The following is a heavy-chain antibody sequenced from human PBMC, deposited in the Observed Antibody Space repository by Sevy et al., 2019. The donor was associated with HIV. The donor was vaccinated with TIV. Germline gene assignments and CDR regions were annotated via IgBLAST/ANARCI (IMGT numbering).Heavy chain of an antibody. CDR3: VKDARNSYDTSGDLH. CDR2: ITGAGGSA. Sequence: GGSLRLSCAASGFTFSRFAMTWVRQAPGKGLEWVSAITGAGGSAYYADSVKGRFTISRDDSKNTLSLHMNSLRAEDTTVYYCVKDARNSYDTSGDLHWGQGTLVTVSS. CDR1: GFTFSRFA. J-gene: IGHJ4*02. V-gene: IGHV3-23*01. D-gene: IGHD3-22*01.